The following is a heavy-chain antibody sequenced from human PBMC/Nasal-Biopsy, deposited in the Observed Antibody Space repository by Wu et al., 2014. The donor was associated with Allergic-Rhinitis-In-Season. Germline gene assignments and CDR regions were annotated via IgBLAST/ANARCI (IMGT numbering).Heavy chain of an antibody. CDR1: GGSISSYY. CDR3: ARAPSVVGAKAVVDAFDI. J-gene: IGHJ3*02. D-gene: IGHD1-26*01. CDR2: IYYSGST. V-gene: IGHV4-59*01. Sequence: TLSLTCTVSGGSISSYYWSWIRQPPGKGLEWIGYIYYSGSTNYNPSLKSRVTISVDTSKNQFSLKLSSVTAADTAVYYCARAPSVVGAKAVVDAFDIWGQGTMVTVSS.